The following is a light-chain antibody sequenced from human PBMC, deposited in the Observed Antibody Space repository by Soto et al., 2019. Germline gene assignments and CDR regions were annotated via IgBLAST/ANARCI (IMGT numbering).Light chain of an antibody. Sequence: DIQMTQSPFTLSASVGYRVTITCRASQSISRWVAWYQQKPGKAPKLLIYRASSLESGVPSRFSGSGSGTEFTLTISSLQSEDSATYYCQQYQSWTFGQWTKVEIK. J-gene: IGKJ1*01. V-gene: IGKV1-5*03. CDR1: QSISRW. CDR2: RAS. CDR3: QQYQSWT.